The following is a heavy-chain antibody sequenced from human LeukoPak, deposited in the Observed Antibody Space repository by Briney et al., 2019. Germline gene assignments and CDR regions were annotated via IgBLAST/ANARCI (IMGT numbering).Heavy chain of an antibody. CDR1: GYTFTSYD. Sequence: ASVKVSCKASGYTFTSYDINWVRQATGQGLEWMGWMNPNSGNTGYAQKFQGRVTMTRNTSISTAYMELSSLRSEDTAVYYCATGGRKYDFWSGYYFDYWGQGTLVTVSS. D-gene: IGHD3-3*01. V-gene: IGHV1-8*01. CDR3: ATGGRKYDFWSGYYFDY. CDR2: MNPNSGNT. J-gene: IGHJ4*02.